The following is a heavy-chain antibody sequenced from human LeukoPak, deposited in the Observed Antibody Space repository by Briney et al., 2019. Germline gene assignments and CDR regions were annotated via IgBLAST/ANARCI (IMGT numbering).Heavy chain of an antibody. CDR2: FFPADSDG. Sequence: GGSLKISCNGSGYSVTNSWHGLVRQMPGEGLEWMVIFFPADSDGRFSPPFQGQVTISADKSISTAYLQWSSLKASDTAMYYCAGVGYSSYGMDVWGKGTTVTVSS. V-gene: IGHV5-51*01. D-gene: IGHD6-13*01. CDR3: AGVGYSSYGMDV. J-gene: IGHJ6*04. CDR1: GYSVTNSW.